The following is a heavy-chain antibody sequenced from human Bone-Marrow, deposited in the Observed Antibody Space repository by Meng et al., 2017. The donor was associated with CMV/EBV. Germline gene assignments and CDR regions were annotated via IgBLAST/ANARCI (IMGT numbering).Heavy chain of an antibody. D-gene: IGHD3-22*01. J-gene: IGHJ6*02. CDR1: GFTFSSYA. CDR3: ARELRMDYYDSSGYYITYYYYGMYV. Sequence: GGSLRLSCAASGFTFSSYAMHWVRQAPGKGLEWVAVISYDGSNKYYADSVKGRFTISRDNSKNTLYLQMNSLRAEDTAVYYCARELRMDYYDSSGYYITYYYYGMYVWGQGTMVTVSS. CDR2: ISYDGSNK. V-gene: IGHV3-30-3*01.